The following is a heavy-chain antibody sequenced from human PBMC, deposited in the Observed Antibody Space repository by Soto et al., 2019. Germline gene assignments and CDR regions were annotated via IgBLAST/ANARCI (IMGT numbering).Heavy chain of an antibody. CDR2: ISYDGSNK. CDR1: GFTFSSYG. D-gene: IGHD4-17*01. Sequence: GGSLRLSCAASGFTFSSYGMHWVRQAPGKGLEWVAVISYDGSNKYYADSVKGRFTISRDNSKNTLYLQMNSLRAEDTAVYYCAKDRGDKVRYGDHGGVDYWGQGTLVTVSS. V-gene: IGHV3-30*18. CDR3: AKDRGDKVRYGDHGGVDY. J-gene: IGHJ4*02.